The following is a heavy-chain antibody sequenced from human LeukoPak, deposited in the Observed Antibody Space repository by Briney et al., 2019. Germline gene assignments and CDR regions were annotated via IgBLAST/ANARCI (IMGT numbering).Heavy chain of an antibody. CDR3: ARVAVAALYFDY. Sequence: ASVKVSCKASGYTFTSYGITWVRQAPRQGLEWMGWISPHNGNTDYAQKFQGRVTMTTDTSTNTAYMELRSLRSDDTAVYYCARVAVAALYFDYWGRGTLVTVSS. CDR1: GYTFTSYG. CDR2: ISPHNGNT. D-gene: IGHD6-19*01. J-gene: IGHJ4*02. V-gene: IGHV1-18*01.